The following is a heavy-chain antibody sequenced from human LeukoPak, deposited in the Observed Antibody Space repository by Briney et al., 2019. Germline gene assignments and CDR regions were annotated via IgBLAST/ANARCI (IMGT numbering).Heavy chain of an antibody. Sequence: ASVKVSCKVSGYTLTELSRHWVRQAPGKGLEWMGGFDPEDGETIYAQKFQGRVTMTEDTSTDTAYMERSSLRSEDTAVYYCATDSRSPRYDILTGFDAFDIWGQGTMVTVSS. J-gene: IGHJ3*02. CDR1: GYTLTELS. D-gene: IGHD3-9*01. CDR3: ATDSRSPRYDILTGFDAFDI. V-gene: IGHV1-24*01. CDR2: FDPEDGET.